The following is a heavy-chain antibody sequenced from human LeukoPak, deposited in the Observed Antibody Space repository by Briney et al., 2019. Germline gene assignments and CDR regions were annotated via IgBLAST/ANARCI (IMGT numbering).Heavy chain of an antibody. V-gene: IGHV3-30*18. D-gene: IGHD3-16*01. Sequence: GGSLRLSCAASGFTFSSYDMHWVRQAPGKGLEWVAVISYDGSNKYYADSVKGRFTISRDNSKNTLYLQMNSLRAEDTAVYYCAKFGGLWSDYWGQGTLVTVSS. CDR1: GFTFSSYD. CDR2: ISYDGSNK. CDR3: AKFGGLWSDY. J-gene: IGHJ4*02.